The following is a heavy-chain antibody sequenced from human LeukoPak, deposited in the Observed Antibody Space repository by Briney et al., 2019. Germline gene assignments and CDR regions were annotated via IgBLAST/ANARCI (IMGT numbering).Heavy chain of an antibody. J-gene: IGHJ4*02. Sequence: SETLSLTCTVSGGSISTYYWSWIRQPPGRGLEWIGYIYYTGNTNYNPSLKSRVTISVDTSKNQFSLKLSSVTAADTAVYYCALRYFDRDYWGQGTLVTVSS. CDR3: ALRYFDRDY. CDR1: GGSISTYY. V-gene: IGHV4-59*08. D-gene: IGHD3-9*01. CDR2: IYYTGNT.